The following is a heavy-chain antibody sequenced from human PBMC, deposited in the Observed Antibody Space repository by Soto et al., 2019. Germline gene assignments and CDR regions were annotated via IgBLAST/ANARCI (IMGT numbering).Heavy chain of an antibody. D-gene: IGHD3-22*01. Sequence: QLQLQESGSGLVKPSQTLSLTCAVSGGSISSGGYSWSWIRQPPGKGLEWIGYIYHSGSTYYNPSLKSRVTISVDRSKNQFSLKLSSVTAADTAAYYCAREYYYDSSGYSSGMDVWGQGTTVTVSS. CDR1: GGSISSGGYS. CDR3: AREYYYDSSGYSSGMDV. J-gene: IGHJ6*02. V-gene: IGHV4-30-2*01. CDR2: IYHSGST.